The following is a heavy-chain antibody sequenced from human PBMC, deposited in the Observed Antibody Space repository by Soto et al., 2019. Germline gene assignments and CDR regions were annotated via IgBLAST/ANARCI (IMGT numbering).Heavy chain of an antibody. CDR2: IIPIFGAA. CDR1: GGTLSRYA. CDR3: ARVGRTVAGRGYYFDY. J-gene: IGHJ4*02. V-gene: IGHV1-69*01. D-gene: IGHD6-19*01. Sequence: QVQLVQSGAEVKKPGSSVKVSCKASGGTLSRYAISWVRQAPGQGLEWMGGIIPIFGAANYAQKFQDRVTIIGDESTSTAYMELSSLRSEDTAVYYCARVGRTVAGRGYYFDYWGQGTLVNVAS.